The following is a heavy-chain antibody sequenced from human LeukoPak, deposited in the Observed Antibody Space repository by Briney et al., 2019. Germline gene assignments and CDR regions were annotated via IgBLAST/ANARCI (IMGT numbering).Heavy chain of an antibody. D-gene: IGHD6-19*01. CDR2: ISYDGSNR. V-gene: IGHV3-30-3*01. CDR3: ARDMGESRSGWYWAPGVFDY. J-gene: IGHJ4*02. Sequence: GGSLRLSCAASGFTFSSYAMHWVRQAPGKGLEWVAVISYDGSNRYYADSVKGRFTISRDNSKNTLYLQMNSLRAEDTAVYYCARDMGESRSGWYWAPGVFDYWGQGTLVTVSS. CDR1: GFTFSSYA.